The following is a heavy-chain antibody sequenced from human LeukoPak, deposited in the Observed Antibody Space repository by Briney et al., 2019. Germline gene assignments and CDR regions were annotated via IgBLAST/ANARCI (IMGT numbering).Heavy chain of an antibody. Sequence: GGSLRLSWAASGFTFSSYSMNWVRQAPGKGLEWVSSISSSSSYIYYADSVKGRFTISRDNAKNSLYLQMNSLRAEDTAVYYCARGLDRTTSCFDYWGQGTLVTVSS. CDR3: ARGLDRTTSCFDY. J-gene: IGHJ4*02. CDR1: GFTFSSYS. V-gene: IGHV3-21*01. CDR2: ISSSSSYI. D-gene: IGHD2-2*01.